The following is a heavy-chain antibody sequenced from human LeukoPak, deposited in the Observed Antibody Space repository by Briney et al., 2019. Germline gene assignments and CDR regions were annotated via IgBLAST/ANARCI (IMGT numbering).Heavy chain of an antibody. CDR2: IYYSGST. D-gene: IGHD3-22*01. Sequence: SETLSLTCTVSGASIISYYWNWIRQPPGKGLEWIGYIYYSGSTNYNPSLKSRVTISVDTSKNQFSLKLSSVTAADTAVYYCASLNYYDSSGYYEYYFDYWGQGTLVTVSS. CDR1: GASIISYY. CDR3: ASLNYYDSSGYYEYYFDY. J-gene: IGHJ4*02. V-gene: IGHV4-59*08.